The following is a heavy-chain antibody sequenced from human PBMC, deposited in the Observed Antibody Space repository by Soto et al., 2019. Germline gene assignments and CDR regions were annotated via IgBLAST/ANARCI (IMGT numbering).Heavy chain of an antibody. J-gene: IGHJ4*02. Sequence: QVQLVQSGAEVKKPGASVKVSCKASGYTFTSYGISWVRQAPGQGLEWMGWVSAYNGNTNYAQKLQGRVTMTTDTSPSTGYMELRSLRSDDTAVYSCARESSSSCHDYWGQGTLVTVSS. CDR1: GYTFTSYG. V-gene: IGHV1-18*01. CDR2: VSAYNGNT. D-gene: IGHD6-13*01. CDR3: ARESSSSCHDY.